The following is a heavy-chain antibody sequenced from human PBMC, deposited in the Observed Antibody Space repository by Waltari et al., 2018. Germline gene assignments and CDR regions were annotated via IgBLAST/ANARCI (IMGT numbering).Heavy chain of an antibody. V-gene: IGHV4-4*07. J-gene: IGHJ4*02. Sequence: QVQLQESGPGLVKPSETLSLTCNVSGDSMYEYYWSWIRQPAGKGLEWIGRIYVGDSINYNPSFRSRGIMLLDTSKKQFSLKLRAVTAADTAVYYCARDGHGRSWDLLPLDHWGQGSLVTVSS. CDR1: GDSMYEYY. D-gene: IGHD1-26*01. CDR2: IYVGDSI. CDR3: ARDGHGRSWDLLPLDH.